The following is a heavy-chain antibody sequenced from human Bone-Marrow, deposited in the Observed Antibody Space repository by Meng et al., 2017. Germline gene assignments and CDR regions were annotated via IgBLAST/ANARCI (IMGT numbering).Heavy chain of an antibody. CDR3: VRDEDISAAGKLFGDY. Sequence: QGQLVQSGAEVKKPGASVKVPCKASGYTFTAYWLHWVRQAPGQGLEWMGRIDPGTGGTQYAQNFQGRVTMTRDTSISTTYMELSRLRSDDTAVYYCVRDEDISAAGKLFGDYWGQGTLVTVSS. CDR1: GYTFTAYW. D-gene: IGHD6-13*01. J-gene: IGHJ4*02. V-gene: IGHV1-2*06. CDR2: IDPGTGGT.